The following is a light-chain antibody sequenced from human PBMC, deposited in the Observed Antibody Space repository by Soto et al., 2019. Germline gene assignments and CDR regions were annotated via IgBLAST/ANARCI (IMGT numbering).Light chain of an antibody. Sequence: EIVLTQSPGTLSLSPGERATLSCRASQSVSSSYLAWYQQKPGQAPRLLIYGASSRATGIPDRFRGSGSGTDFTFTISRLEPEDFAVYYCQQYGRSPWTFGQGTKVEIK. V-gene: IGKV3-20*01. CDR3: QQYGRSPWT. CDR2: GAS. J-gene: IGKJ1*01. CDR1: QSVSSSY.